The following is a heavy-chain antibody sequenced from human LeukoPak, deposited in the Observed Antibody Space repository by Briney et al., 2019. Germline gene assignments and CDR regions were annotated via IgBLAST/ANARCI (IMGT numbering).Heavy chain of an antibody. CDR3: ARDSYDSSGPYYFDY. V-gene: IGHV3-48*03. CDR1: GFTFSSYA. J-gene: IGHJ4*02. Sequence: AGGSLRLSCAASGFTFSSYAMNWVRQAPGKGLEWASYISSSGSTIYYADSVKGRFTISRDNAKNSLYLQMNSLRAEDTAVYYCARDSYDSSGPYYFDYWGQGTLVTVSS. CDR2: ISSSGSTI. D-gene: IGHD3-22*01.